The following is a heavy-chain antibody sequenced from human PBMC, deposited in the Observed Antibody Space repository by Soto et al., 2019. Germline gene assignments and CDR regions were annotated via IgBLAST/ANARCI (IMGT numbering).Heavy chain of an antibody. V-gene: IGHV4-31*03. CDR1: GGSINSGGYY. J-gene: IGHJ4*02. D-gene: IGHD6-13*01. CDR3: ARGYRPSSYSSTSVFDY. CDR2: MYYSGST. Sequence: QVQLRESGPGLVKPSQTLSLTCTVSGGSINSGGYYWNWIRQHPGKGLEWIGYMYYSGSTYYNPFLMNRVIISSDTSDTHFSLNLSSVTAADTAVYFCARGYRPSSYSSTSVFDYWGQGTLVNVSS.